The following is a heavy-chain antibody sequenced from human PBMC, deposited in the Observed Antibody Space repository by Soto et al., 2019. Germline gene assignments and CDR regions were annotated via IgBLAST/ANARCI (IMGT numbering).Heavy chain of an antibody. CDR3: AKKGYYPSGKINLFAS. Sequence: PSETLSLTCAVSGYSINSDYYWGWIRQPPGKGLEWIGSVDHSGRTYYSPSLRSRLTIFIDTSKNQFSLRLTSVTAADTAMYFCAKKGYYPSGKINLFASWGPGTLVTVS. CDR2: VDHSGRT. J-gene: IGHJ4*02. D-gene: IGHD3-10*01. V-gene: IGHV4-38-2*01. CDR1: GYSINSDYY.